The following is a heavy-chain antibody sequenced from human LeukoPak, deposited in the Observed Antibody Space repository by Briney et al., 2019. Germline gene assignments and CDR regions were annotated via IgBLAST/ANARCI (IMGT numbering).Heavy chain of an antibody. V-gene: IGHV3-74*01. Sequence: GGSLRLSCAASGFTFISYWMHWVRQVPGKGLVWVSRINSDGSSTSYADSVKGRFTISRDNAKNSLYLQMNSLRAEDTAVYYCATGFCSGATCYPLNWGQGTLVTLSS. D-gene: IGHD2-15*01. CDR2: INSDGSST. J-gene: IGHJ4*02. CDR1: GFTFISYW. CDR3: ATGFCSGATCYPLN.